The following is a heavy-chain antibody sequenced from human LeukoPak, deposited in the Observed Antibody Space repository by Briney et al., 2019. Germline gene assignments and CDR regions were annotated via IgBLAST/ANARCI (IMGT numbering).Heavy chain of an antibody. D-gene: IGHD6-25*01. CDR3: ARTTSFTASGYDY. CDR2: INPNNGDS. CDR1: GYTFTNYH. V-gene: IGHV1-8*03. Sequence: GASVKVSCMASGYTFTNYHINWVRQATGQGLEWMGWINPNNGDSGFAQKFQGRVTITRDTAMTTAYMELSSLTSEDTAIYFCARTTSFTASGYDYWGQGTLVTVSS. J-gene: IGHJ4*02.